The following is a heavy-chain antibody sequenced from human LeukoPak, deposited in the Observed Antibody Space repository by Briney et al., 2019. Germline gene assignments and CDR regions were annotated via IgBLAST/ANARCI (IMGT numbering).Heavy chain of an antibody. D-gene: IGHD6-13*01. V-gene: IGHV3-48*04. CDR2: INSSSSTI. Sequence: QTGGSLRLSCAASGFTFSSYSMNWVRQAPGKGLEWVSYINSSSSTIYYADSVKGRFTISRDNAKNSLYLQMNSLRAEDTAVYYCARRGGYSSSADYWGQGTLVTVSS. CDR1: GFTFSSYS. CDR3: ARRGGYSSSADY. J-gene: IGHJ4*02.